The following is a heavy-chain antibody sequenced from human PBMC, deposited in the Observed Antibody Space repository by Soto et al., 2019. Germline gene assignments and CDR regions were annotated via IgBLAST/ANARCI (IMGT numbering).Heavy chain of an antibody. D-gene: IGHD3-10*01. CDR1: GGSISSYY. J-gene: IGHJ5*02. CDR2: IYYNGST. V-gene: IGHV4-59*08. Sequence: QVQLQESGPGLVKPSETLSLTCTVSGGSISSYYWSWIRQPPGKGLEWIGYIYYNGSTNYNPSLKSRINITSDTFKNPGPPELSSVTAADPALYYCARHFSSGTYFAGIWAFDPWGQGTLVAVSS. CDR3: ARHFSSGTYFAGIWAFDP.